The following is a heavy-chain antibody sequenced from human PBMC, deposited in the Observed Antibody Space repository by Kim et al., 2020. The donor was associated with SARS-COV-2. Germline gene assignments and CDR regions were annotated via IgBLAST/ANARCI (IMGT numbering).Heavy chain of an antibody. Sequence: SQTLSLTCVISGDSVSSSSASWTWLRQSPSRGLEWLGRTYHRSKWYDDYALSVKSRITIKPDTSKNQFSLQVNSVTPDDTAVYFCARGLRHFDFWSGYTGGGFDLWGQGTMVTVSS. D-gene: IGHD3-3*01. CDR3: ARGLRHFDFWSGYTGGGFDL. V-gene: IGHV6-1*01. J-gene: IGHJ3*01. CDR2: TYHRSKWYD. CDR1: GDSVSSSSAS.